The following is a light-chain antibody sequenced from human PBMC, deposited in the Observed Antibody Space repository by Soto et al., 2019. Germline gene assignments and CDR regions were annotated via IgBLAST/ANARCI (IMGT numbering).Light chain of an antibody. V-gene: IGLV2-14*01. CDR2: DVS. J-gene: IGLJ2*01. CDR3: SSYTSSSTLV. CDR1: SSDVGGYNY. Sequence: QSVLTQPASVSGSPGQSITISCTGTSSDVGGYNYVSWYQQRPGKAPKLMIYDVSNRPSGVSNRFSGSKSGNTASLTISGLQTEDEADYYCSSYTSSSTLVFGGGTQLNVL.